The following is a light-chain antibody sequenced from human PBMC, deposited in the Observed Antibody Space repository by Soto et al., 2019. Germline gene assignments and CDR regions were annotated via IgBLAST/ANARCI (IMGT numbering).Light chain of an antibody. CDR3: QQYKSYWT. J-gene: IGKJ1*01. Sequence: DIQMSEAPSTLCASVGDIFTITCRASQRISTWLAWYQQKPGKAPKLLISDASSLETGVPSRLSGSGSGTEFTLTINSMKPDEHATYYCQQYKSYWTFGQGTKVDIK. V-gene: IGKV1-5*01. CDR1: QRISTW. CDR2: DAS.